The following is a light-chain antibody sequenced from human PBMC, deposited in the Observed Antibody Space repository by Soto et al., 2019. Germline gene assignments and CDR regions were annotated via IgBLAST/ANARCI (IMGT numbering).Light chain of an antibody. V-gene: IGKV1-39*01. Sequence: DIQMTQSPSSLSASVGDRVTITCRASQSISTYLNWYQQKPGSAPKFLIYLASSLQSGVPSRFSGSGSGTDFTLTISSLQPEDFATYYCQQSYSIPLTFCPGTNVEIK. CDR2: LAS. CDR1: QSISTY. CDR3: QQSYSIPLT. J-gene: IGKJ1*01.